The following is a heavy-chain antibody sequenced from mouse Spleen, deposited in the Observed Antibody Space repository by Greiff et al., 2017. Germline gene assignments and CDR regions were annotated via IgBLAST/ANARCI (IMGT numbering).Heavy chain of an antibody. V-gene: IGHV14-1*01. CDR1: GFNIKDYY. J-gene: IGHJ4*01. D-gene: IGHD2-12*01. CDR3: TTGGYYRGGAMDC. CDR2: IDPEDGDT. Sequence: VQLQQSGAELVRPGASVKLSCTASGFNIKDYYMHWVKQRPEQGLEWIGRIDPEDGDTEYAPKFQGKATMTADTSSNTAYLQLSSLTSEDTAVYYCTTGGYYRGGAMDCWGQGTSVTVSS.